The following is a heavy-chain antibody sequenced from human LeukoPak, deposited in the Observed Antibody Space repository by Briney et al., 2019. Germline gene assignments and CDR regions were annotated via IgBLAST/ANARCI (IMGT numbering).Heavy chain of an antibody. J-gene: IGHJ5*02. CDR2: ISGSGGST. Sequence: GGSLGLSCAASGFTFINNPWTGVAQPPGRGRNGVPPISGSGGSTYYADSVKGRFTISRDNSKNTLYVQMNSLRAQDTAVYYCAKDYAYSSSPNWFDPWGQGTLVTVSS. V-gene: IGHV3-23*01. CDR1: GFTFINNP. CDR3: AKDYAYSSSPNWFDP. D-gene: IGHD2-2*01.